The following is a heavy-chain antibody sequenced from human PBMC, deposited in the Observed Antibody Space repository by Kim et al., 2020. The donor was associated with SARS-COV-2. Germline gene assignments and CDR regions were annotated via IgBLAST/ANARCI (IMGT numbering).Heavy chain of an antibody. CDR2: IRSKAYGGTT. CDR1: GFTFGDYA. J-gene: IGHJ3*02. V-gene: IGHV3-49*03. CDR3: TRDCYFCGYSYGYWDRTEYISKDAFDI. Sequence: GGSLRLSCTASGFTFGDYAMSWFRQAPGKGLEWVGFIRSKAYGGTTEYAASVKGRFTISRDDSKSIAYLQMNSLKTEDTAVYYCTRDCYFCGYSYGYWDRTEYISKDAFDIWGQGTMVTVSS. D-gene: IGHD5-18*01.